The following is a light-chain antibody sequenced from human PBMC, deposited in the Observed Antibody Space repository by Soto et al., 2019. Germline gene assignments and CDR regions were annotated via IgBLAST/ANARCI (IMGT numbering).Light chain of an antibody. V-gene: IGLV2-18*02. CDR1: SSDVGGYNR. Sequence: QSALTQPPSVSGSPGQSVAISCTGTSSDVGGYNRVSWYQHAPGKAPKLLIYDVSNRPSGGSTRFSGSKSGNTASLTISGLQAEDEADYYCTSYASGSAYVFGPGTKVTVL. J-gene: IGLJ1*01. CDR3: TSYASGSAYV. CDR2: DVS.